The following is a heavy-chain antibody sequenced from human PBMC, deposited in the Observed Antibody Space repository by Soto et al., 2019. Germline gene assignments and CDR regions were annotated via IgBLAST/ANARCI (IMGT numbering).Heavy chain of an antibody. J-gene: IGHJ4*02. Sequence: AKVKVSWKAFGYTVPSINMHWVQQDTGQGREWMGIINPSGGSTSYAQKFQGRVTMTRDTSTSTVYMELSSLRSEGTAVYYCARIREDTAISLDYWGQGTLVTVSS. V-gene: IGHV1-46*03. CDR3: ARIREDTAISLDY. D-gene: IGHD5-18*01. CDR2: INPSGGST. CDR1: GYTVPSIN.